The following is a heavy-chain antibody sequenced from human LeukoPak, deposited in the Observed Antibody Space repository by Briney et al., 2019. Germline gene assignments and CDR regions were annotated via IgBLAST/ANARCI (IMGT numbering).Heavy chain of an antibody. CDR3: AREGQLALQGWCDP. Sequence: GGSLRLSCAASGFTFSSYAMHWVRQAPGKGLEWVADISYDGSNKYYADSVKGRFTISRDNSKNTLYLQMNSRRAKDTAVYYCAREGQLALQGWCDPWGQETLVTVSS. J-gene: IGHJ5*02. CDR1: GFTFSSYA. D-gene: IGHD6-6*01. CDR2: ISYDGSNK. V-gene: IGHV3-30-3*01.